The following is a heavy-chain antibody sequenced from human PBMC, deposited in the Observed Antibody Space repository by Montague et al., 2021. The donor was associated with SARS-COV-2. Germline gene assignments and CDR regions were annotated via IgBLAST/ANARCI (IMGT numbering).Heavy chain of an antibody. CDR1: DGSFSNFY. V-gene: IGHV4-34*01. J-gene: IGHJ6*03. D-gene: IGHD2-15*01. CDR3: ASGEDNGCDYLDV. CDR2: INHGGST. Sequence: SETLSLTCAVFDGSFSNFYWIWIRQPPGKGLEWIGDINHGGSTYYNPSLKSRVTISVDTSKNQFSLKLNSVTAADAAVYYCASGEDNGCDYLDVWGKGTTVTVSS.